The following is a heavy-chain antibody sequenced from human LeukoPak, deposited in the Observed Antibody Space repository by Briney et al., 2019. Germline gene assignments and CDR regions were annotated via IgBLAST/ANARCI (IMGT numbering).Heavy chain of an antibody. Sequence: ASVKVSCKASGYTFTNYGISWVRQAPGQGLEWMGWISAYNGNTNYAQKLQGRVTMTTDTSPSTAYMDLRSLRSDDTAVYYCARDGYSGYDRFDYWGQGTLVTVSS. V-gene: IGHV1-18*01. CDR1: GYTFTNYG. CDR3: ARDGYSGYDRFDY. J-gene: IGHJ4*02. D-gene: IGHD5-12*01. CDR2: ISAYNGNT.